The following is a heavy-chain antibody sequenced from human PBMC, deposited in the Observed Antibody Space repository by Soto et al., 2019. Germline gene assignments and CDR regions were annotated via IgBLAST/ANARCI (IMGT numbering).Heavy chain of an antibody. Sequence: ASVKVSCKASGYTFTSYDINWVRQATGQGLEWMGWMNPNSGNTGYAQKFQGRVTMTRNTSISTAYMELSSLRSEDTAVYYCARGQQGFYYYGMDVWGQGTTVTVSS. CDR3: ARGQQGFYYYGMDV. CDR1: GYTFTSYD. V-gene: IGHV1-8*01. J-gene: IGHJ6*02. CDR2: MNPNSGNT.